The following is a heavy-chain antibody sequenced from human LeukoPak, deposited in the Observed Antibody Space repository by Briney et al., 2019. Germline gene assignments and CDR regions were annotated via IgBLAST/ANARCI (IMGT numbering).Heavy chain of an antibody. J-gene: IGHJ4*02. D-gene: IGHD5-24*01. V-gene: IGHV3-21*01. CDR2: ISSSSSYI. Sequence: GGSLRLSCAASGFTFSSYSMNWVRQAPGKGLEWVSSISSSSSYIYYADSVKGRFTISRDNAKNSLYLQMNSLRAEDTAVYYLARAEVEMATIFFDYWGQGTLVTVSS. CDR3: ARAEVEMATIFFDY. CDR1: GFTFSSYS.